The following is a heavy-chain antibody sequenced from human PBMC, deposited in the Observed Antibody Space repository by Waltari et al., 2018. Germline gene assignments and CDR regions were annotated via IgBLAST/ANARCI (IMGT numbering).Heavy chain of an antibody. J-gene: IGHJ4*02. V-gene: IGHV3-23*01. D-gene: IGHD1-1*01. CDR2: MRGSGGST. CDR1: GFTFSSYA. CDR3: AKVFNWKQNYFDY. Sequence: EVQLLESGGGLVQPGGSLRLSCAASGFTFSSYAMSWVRRAAGKGMEWVATMRGSGGSTYYADSVKGRFTISRDNSKNTLYLQMNSLRAEDTAVYYCAKVFNWKQNYFDYWGQGTLVTVSS.